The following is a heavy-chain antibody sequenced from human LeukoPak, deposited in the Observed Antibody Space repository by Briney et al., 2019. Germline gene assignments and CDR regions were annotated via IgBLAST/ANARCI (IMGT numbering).Heavy chain of an antibody. D-gene: IGHD3-10*01. V-gene: IGHV3-7*01. CDR3: ARDATLSGSGYYYYYYGMDV. J-gene: IGHJ6*02. CDR1: GFTFSSYW. CDR2: IKQDGSEK. Sequence: GGSLRLSCAASGFTFSSYWMSWVRQAPGKGLEWVANIKQDGSEKYYVDSVKCRFTISRDNAKNSLYLQMNSLRAEDTAVYYCARDATLSGSGYYYYYYGMDVWGQGTTVTVSS.